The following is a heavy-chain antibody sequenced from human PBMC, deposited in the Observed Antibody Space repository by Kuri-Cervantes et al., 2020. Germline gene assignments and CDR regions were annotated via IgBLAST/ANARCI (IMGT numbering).Heavy chain of an antibody. D-gene: IGHD3-16*01. CDR3: ARVDSIYTGPYGMDV. Sequence: ASVRVCWKASGYTFTGYYMHWVRQAPGQGLEWMGWINPNSGGTNYAQKFRGRVTITADKSTSTAYMELSSLRSEDTAVYYCARVDSIYTGPYGMDVWGQGTTVTVSS. CDR2: INPNSGGT. J-gene: IGHJ6*02. V-gene: IGHV1-2*02. CDR1: GYTFTGYY.